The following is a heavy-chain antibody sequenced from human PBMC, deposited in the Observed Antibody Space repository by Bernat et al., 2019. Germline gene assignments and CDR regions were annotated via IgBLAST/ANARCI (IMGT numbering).Heavy chain of an antibody. J-gene: IGHJ6*02. CDR1: GGTFSSYA. CDR3: ASPYYYGSGSYSLDYYYYGMDV. D-gene: IGHD3-10*01. Sequence: QVQLVQSGAEVKKPGSSVKVSCKASGGTFSSYAISWVRQAPGQGLEWMGRIIPILGIANYAQKFQGRVTITADKSTSTAYMELSSLRSEDTVVYYCASPYYYGSGSYSLDYYYYGMDVWGQGTTVTVSS. V-gene: IGHV1-69*04. CDR2: IIPILGIA.